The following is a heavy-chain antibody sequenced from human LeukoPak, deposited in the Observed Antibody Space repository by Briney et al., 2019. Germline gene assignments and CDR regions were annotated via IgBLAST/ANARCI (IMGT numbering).Heavy chain of an antibody. J-gene: IGHJ5*02. CDR3: ASPLSKLSWFDP. Sequence: PSETLSLTCTVSGYSISSGYYWGWIRQPPGKGLEWIGSIYYSGSTYYNPSLKSRATISVDASRNQFSLRLSSVTAADTAVYYCASPLSKLSWFDPWGQGTMVTVSS. D-gene: IGHD2/OR15-2a*01. V-gene: IGHV4-38-2*02. CDR2: IYYSGST. CDR1: GYSISSGYY.